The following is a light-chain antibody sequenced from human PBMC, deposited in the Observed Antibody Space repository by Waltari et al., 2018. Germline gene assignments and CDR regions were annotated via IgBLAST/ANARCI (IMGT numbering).Light chain of an antibody. J-gene: IGLJ6*01. V-gene: IGLV1-44*01. CDR2: SDN. CDR3: AAWDDSLNGNV. Sequence: QSVLTQPPSASGTPGQRVTISCSGSNSKIGSNAVNWYQQLPGTAPKLRIYSDNQRPSGVPDRFSGSKSGTSASLAISGLQSEDEADYYCAAWDDSLNGNVFGSGTKVTVL. CDR1: NSKIGSNA.